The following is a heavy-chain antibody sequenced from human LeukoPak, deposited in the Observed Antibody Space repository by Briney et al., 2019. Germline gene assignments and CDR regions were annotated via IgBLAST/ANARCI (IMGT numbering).Heavy chain of an antibody. D-gene: IGHD2-8*01. V-gene: IGHV3-74*01. J-gene: IGHJ4*02. CDR1: GFSFSAYW. CDR3: VRYDVDARRFDY. Sequence: GGSLRLSCAASGFSFSAYWMHWVRQAPGKGLVWVSRINNEGTGTDYADSVRGRFTISRVSVENTLYLQMNSLSADDTAMYYCVRYDVDARRFDYWGQGTLVTVSS. CDR2: INNEGTGT.